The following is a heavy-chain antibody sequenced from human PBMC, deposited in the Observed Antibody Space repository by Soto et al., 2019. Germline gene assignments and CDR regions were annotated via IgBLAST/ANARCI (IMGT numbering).Heavy chain of an antibody. J-gene: IGHJ4*01. V-gene: IGHV5-10-1*01. D-gene: IGHD2-2*01. CDR2: VDPSYSYT. CDR1: GYTFISYG. Sequence: GESLKISFSASGYTFISYGINWVRQKPRKVLGWVGRVDPSYSYTNYSRSFQGHVKISADKSISAAYLQRKSLKASDTAMYYCTTQGGHQLIDDSGQGTLVTVFS. CDR3: TTQGGHQLIDD.